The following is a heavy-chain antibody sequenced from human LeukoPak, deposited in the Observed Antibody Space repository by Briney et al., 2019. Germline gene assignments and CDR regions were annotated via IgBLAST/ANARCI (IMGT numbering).Heavy chain of an antibody. D-gene: IGHD3-3*01. CDR1: GFTFSSYS. CDR2: ISSSSSYI. V-gene: IGHV3-21*01. CDR3: ARDEGYDFWSGLDYYGMDV. J-gene: IGHJ6*02. Sequence: GGSLRLSCAASGFTFSSYSMNWVRQAPGKGLEWVSSISSSSSYIYYADSVKGRFTISRGNAKNSLYLQMNSLRAEDTAVYYCARDEGYDFWSGLDYYGMDVWGQGTTVTVSS.